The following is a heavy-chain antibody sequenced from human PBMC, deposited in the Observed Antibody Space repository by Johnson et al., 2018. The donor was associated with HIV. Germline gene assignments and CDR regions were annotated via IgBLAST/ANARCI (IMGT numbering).Heavy chain of an antibody. V-gene: IGHV3-30*03. CDR1: GFTFSSYG. J-gene: IGHJ3*02. D-gene: IGHD1-26*01. CDR3: ARDQFRKGWDQLGVDAFDI. CDR2: ISYDGSTI. Sequence: QVQLVESGGGVVQPGRSLRLSCAASGFTFSSYGMHWVRQAPGKGLEWVAVISYDGSTIYYADSVKGRFTISRDNAKNSLYLQMNSLRAEDTAVYYCARDQFRKGWDQLGVDAFDIWGQGTMVTVSS.